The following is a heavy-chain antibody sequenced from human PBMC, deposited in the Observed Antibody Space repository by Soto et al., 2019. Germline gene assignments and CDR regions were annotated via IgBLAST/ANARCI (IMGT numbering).Heavy chain of an antibody. CDR2: IYYSGST. J-gene: IGHJ6*03. D-gene: IGHD5-18*01. CDR1: GGSISSSSYY. Sequence: SETLSLTCTVSGGSISSSSYYWGWIRQPPGKGLEWIGSIYYSGSTYYNPSLKSRVTISVDTSKNQFSLKLSSVTAADTAVYYCARHGSTAMASPVGYMDVWGKGTTVTVSS. V-gene: IGHV4-39*01. CDR3: ARHGSTAMASPVGYMDV.